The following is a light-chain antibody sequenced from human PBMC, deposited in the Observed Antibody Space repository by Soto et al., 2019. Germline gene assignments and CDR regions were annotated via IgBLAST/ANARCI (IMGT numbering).Light chain of an antibody. CDR3: SSYTGSSTLVYV. CDR2: EVS. J-gene: IGLJ1*01. CDR1: SSDVGGYNF. Sequence: QSVLTQPASVSGSPGQSITISCTGTSSDVGGYNFVSWYQQHPGKAPKLMIYEVSSRPSGVSNRFFGSKSGNTASLTISGLQVEDEADYYCSSYTGSSTLVYVFGTGTKVTVL. V-gene: IGLV2-14*01.